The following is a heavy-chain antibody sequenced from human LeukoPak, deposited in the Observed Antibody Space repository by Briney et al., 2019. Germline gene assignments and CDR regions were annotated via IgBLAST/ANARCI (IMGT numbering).Heavy chain of an antibody. Sequence: GGSLRLSCAASGFTFSSYDMHWVRQAPGKGLEWVAVIWYDGINKYYVDSVKGRFTISRDNSKNTLYLQMNSLRAEDTAVYYCARDRDVRGQGTLVTVSS. D-gene: IGHD2/OR15-2a*01. CDR2: IWYDGINK. V-gene: IGHV3-33*01. CDR3: ARDRDV. CDR1: GFTFSSYD. J-gene: IGHJ4*02.